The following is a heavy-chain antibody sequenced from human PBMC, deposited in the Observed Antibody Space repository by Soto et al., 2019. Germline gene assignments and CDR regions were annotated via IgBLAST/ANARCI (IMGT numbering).Heavy chain of an antibody. CDR2: LSSDGFGA. Sequence: VGSLRLSCAASGFSLSPYWMHWVRQVPGSGLEWVARLSSDGFGAAYADSGKGRFCISRDTARNTLSLQMNSLRASHTAVYYCAKDLGEPDNWGPGASVTIFS. V-gene: IGHV3-74*03. J-gene: IGHJ4*02. CDR1: GFSLSPYW. D-gene: IGHD3-16*01. CDR3: AKDLGEPDN.